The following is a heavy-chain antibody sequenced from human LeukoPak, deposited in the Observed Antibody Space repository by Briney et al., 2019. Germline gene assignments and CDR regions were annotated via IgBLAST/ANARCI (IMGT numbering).Heavy chain of an antibody. CDR2: ISGSGGST. J-gene: IGHJ5*02. CDR3: AKDPTYCSGGSCYLDGRNWFDP. D-gene: IGHD2-15*01. Sequence: GGSLRLSCAASGFTFSSYAMSWVRQAPGKGLEWVSAISGSGGSTYYADSVKDRFTISRDNSKNTLYLQMNSLRAEDTAVYYCAKDPTYCSGGSCYLDGRNWFDPWGQGTLVTVSS. CDR1: GFTFSSYA. V-gene: IGHV3-23*01.